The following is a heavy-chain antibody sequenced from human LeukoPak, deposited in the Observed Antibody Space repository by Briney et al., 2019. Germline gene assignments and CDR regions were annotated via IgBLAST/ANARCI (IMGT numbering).Heavy chain of an antibody. CDR1: GYSFTSYW. D-gene: IGHD3-3*01. J-gene: IGHJ4*02. CDR2: IYPGDSDT. CDR3: ARSPSLYYDFWSGHNDY. Sequence: RGESLKISCKGSGYSFTSYWIGWVRQMPGKGLEWMGIIYPGDSDTRYSPSFQGQVTISADKSISTAYLQWSSLKASDTAMYYCARSPSLYYDFWSGHNDYWGQGTLVTVSS. V-gene: IGHV5-51*01.